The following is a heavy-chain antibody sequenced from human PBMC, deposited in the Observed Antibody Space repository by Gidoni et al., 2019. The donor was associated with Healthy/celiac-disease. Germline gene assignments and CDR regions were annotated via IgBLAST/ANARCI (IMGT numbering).Heavy chain of an antibody. CDR1: GYPFPRYY. Sequence: QVQLVQSGAEVKKPGASVKVSCKASGYPFPRYYMPWVRQAPGQGLEWMGIINPSGGSTSYAQKFQGRVTMTRDTSTSTVYMELSSLRSEDTAVYYCARGRLRYYDSSGASGRRGYYGMDVWGQGTTVTVSS. J-gene: IGHJ6*02. CDR2: INPSGGST. CDR3: ARGRLRYYDSSGASGRRGYYGMDV. V-gene: IGHV1-46*03. D-gene: IGHD3-22*01.